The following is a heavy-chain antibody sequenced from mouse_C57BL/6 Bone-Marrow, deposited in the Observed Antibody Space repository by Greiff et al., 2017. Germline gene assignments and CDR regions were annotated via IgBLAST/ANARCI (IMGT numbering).Heavy chain of an antibody. J-gene: IGHJ4*01. CDR3: TREERDYDDAMDY. D-gene: IGHD2-4*01. CDR1: GFTFSSYA. Sequence: EVKLLQSGEGLVKPGASLKLSCAASGFTFSSYAMSWVRQTPEKRLEWVAYISSGGDYIYYADTVKGRFTISRDNARNTLYLQMSSLKSEDTAMYYCTREERDYDDAMDYWGQGTSVTVSS. CDR2: ISSGGDYI. V-gene: IGHV5-9-1*02.